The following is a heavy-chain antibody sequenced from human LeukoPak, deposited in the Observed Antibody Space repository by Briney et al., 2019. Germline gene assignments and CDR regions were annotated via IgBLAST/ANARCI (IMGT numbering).Heavy chain of an antibody. Sequence: PGGSLRLSCAASGFTVSSNYMSWVRQAPGKGLEWVSVIYSGGSTYYADSVKGRFTISGDNSKNTLYLQMSSLRAEDTAVYYCAGGGTMVRGVIEYYFDYWGQGTLVTVSS. CDR3: AGGGTMVRGVIEYYFDY. CDR1: GFTVSSNY. CDR2: IYSGGST. V-gene: IGHV3-53*01. D-gene: IGHD3-10*01. J-gene: IGHJ4*02.